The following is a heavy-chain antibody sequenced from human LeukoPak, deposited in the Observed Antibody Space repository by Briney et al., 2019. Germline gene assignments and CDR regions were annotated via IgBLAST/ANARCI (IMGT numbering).Heavy chain of an antibody. CDR3: ARDNYGSGSYYATDSWFDP. D-gene: IGHD3-10*01. CDR1: GYTFTGYY. V-gene: IGHV1-2*06. CDR2: INPNSGGP. Sequence: ASVKVSCKASGYTFTGYYMHWVRQAPGQGLEWMGRINPNSGGPNYAQKFQGRVTMTRDTSISTAYMELRSLRSDDTAVYYCARDNYGSGSYYATDSWFDPWGQGTLVTVSS. J-gene: IGHJ5*02.